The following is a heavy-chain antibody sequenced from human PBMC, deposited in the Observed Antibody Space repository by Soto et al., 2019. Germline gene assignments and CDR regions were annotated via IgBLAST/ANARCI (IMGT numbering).Heavy chain of an antibody. CDR2: FDPEDGET. V-gene: IGHV1-24*01. CDR3: ATVYDICTGYPTTVPGWFAP. J-gene: IGHJ5*02. D-gene: IGHD3-9*01. Sequence: ASVKVSCKVSGYTLTELSMHWVRQAPGKGLEWMGGFDPEDGETIYAQKFQGRVTMTEDTSTDTAYMELSSLRSEDTAVYYCATVYDICTGYPTTVPGWFAPCGQGTLVIVSS. CDR1: GYTLTELS.